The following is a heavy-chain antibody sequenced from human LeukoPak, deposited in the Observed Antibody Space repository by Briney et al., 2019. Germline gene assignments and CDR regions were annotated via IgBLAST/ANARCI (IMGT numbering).Heavy chain of an antibody. CDR1: GFTFSNAW. CDR2: IKSKTDGGTT. D-gene: IGHD3-22*01. V-gene: IGHV3-15*01. Sequence: GGSLRPSCAASGFTFSNAWMSWVRQAPGKGLEWVGRIKSKTDGGTTDYAAPVKGRFTISRDDSKNTPYLQMNSLKTEDTAVYYCTNFTLTKGGFDYWGQGTLVTVSS. J-gene: IGHJ4*02. CDR3: TNFTLTKGGFDY.